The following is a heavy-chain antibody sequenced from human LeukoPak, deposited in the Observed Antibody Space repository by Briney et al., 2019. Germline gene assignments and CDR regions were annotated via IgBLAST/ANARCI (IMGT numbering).Heavy chain of an antibody. CDR3: ARGSNYYDSGKGWFDP. D-gene: IGHD3-10*01. J-gene: IGHJ5*02. CDR1: GYSISTDYY. CDR2: INHSGST. Sequence: SETLSLTCTVSGYSISTDYYWSWIRQPPGKGPEWIGEINHSGSTNYNPSLKSRVTISVDTSKNQFSLKLSSVTAADTAVYYCARGSNYYDSGKGWFDPWGQGTLVTVSS. V-gene: IGHV4-34*01.